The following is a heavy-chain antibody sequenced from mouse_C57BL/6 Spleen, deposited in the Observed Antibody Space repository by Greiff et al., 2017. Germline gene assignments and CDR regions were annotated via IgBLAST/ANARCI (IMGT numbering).Heavy chain of an antibody. D-gene: IGHD2-3*01. J-gene: IGHJ4*01. Sequence: VQLQQPGAELVKPGASVKLSCKASGFTFTSYWMHWVKQRPGQGLEWIGMIHPNSGSTNYNEKFKSKATLTVDKSSSTAYMQLSSLTSEDSAVYYGARRGYDEAMDYWGQGASVTVSS. CDR1: GFTFTSYW. CDR3: ARRGYDEAMDY. V-gene: IGHV1-64*01. CDR2: IHPNSGST.